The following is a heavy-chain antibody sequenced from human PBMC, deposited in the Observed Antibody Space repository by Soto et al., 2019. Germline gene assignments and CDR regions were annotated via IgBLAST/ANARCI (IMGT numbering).Heavy chain of an antibody. CDR1: GYTFTSYG. Sequence: QVQLVQSGAEVKKPGASVKVSCKASGYTFTSYGISWVRQAPGQGLEWMGWISAYNGNTNYAQKLQGRVTMTTDTSTSTAYMELRSLRSDDTAVYYCAREIPRVVRYFDCLSDPSYYYYYMDVWGKGTTVTVSS. CDR3: AREIPRVVRYFDCLSDPSYYYYYMDV. V-gene: IGHV1-18*01. J-gene: IGHJ6*03. D-gene: IGHD3-9*01. CDR2: ISAYNGNT.